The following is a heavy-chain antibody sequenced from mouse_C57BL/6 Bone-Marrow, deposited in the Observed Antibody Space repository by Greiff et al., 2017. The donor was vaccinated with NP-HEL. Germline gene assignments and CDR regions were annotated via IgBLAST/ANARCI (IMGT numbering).Heavy chain of an antibody. V-gene: IGHV1-69*01. Sequence: QVQLQQPGAELVMPGASVKLSCKASGYTFTSYWMHWVKQRPGQGLERIGEIDPSDSYTNYNQKFKGKSTLTVDKSSSTAYMQLSSLTSEDSAVYYCARLLRSWFAYWGQGTLVTVSA. CDR3: ARLLRSWFAY. J-gene: IGHJ3*01. D-gene: IGHD1-1*01. CDR1: GYTFTSYW. CDR2: IDPSDSYT.